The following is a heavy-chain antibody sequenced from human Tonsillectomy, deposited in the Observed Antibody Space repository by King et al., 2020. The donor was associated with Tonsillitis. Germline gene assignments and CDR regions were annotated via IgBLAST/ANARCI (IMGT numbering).Heavy chain of an antibody. J-gene: IGHJ4*02. D-gene: IGHD5-24*01. V-gene: IGHV4-59*01. CDR3: ARAVSYNFGTWHYFDY. CDR1: GGSISSYY. Sequence: VQLQESGPGLVKSSETLSLTCTVSGGSISSYYWNWIRQPPGKGLEWIGYIYYSGSTNYNPSLNSRVTISVDTSKKQFSLTVGSVPASDTAVYYCARAVSYNFGTWHYFDYWGQGTLVTVSS. CDR2: IYYSGST.